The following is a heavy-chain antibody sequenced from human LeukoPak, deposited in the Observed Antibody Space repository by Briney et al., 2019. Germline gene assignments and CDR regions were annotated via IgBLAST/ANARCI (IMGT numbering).Heavy chain of an antibody. D-gene: IGHD5-12*01. V-gene: IGHV4-59*01. Sequence: SETLSLTCTASGGSINSYYWNWIRQPPGKGLEWIGCIYDSGSPKYNPSLKSRVTISVDTSKNQLSLKMSSVTAADTAVYYCARDAVATGIGAFDIWGQGTMVTVSS. CDR1: GGSINSYY. CDR3: ARDAVATGIGAFDI. CDR2: IYDSGSP. J-gene: IGHJ3*02.